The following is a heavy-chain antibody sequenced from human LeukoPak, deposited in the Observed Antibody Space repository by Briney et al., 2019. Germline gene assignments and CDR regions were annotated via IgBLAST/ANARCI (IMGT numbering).Heavy chain of an antibody. D-gene: IGHD3-10*01. V-gene: IGHV3-9*03. CDR3: TRRSSAWAFDI. CDR2: ITWNSDTL. J-gene: IGHJ3*02. CDR1: GFTFDDYA. Sequence: GGSLRLSCAASGFTFDDYAMHWVRQAPGKGLEWVSGITWNSDTLIYADSVKGRFTISRDNAKNSLYLQMNSLRPEDMAFYYCTRRSSAWAFDIWGQGTMVTVSS.